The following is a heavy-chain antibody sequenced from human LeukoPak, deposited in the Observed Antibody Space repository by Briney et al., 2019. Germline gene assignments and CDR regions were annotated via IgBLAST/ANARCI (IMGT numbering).Heavy chain of an antibody. Sequence: GASVKVSCKASGYTFTSYAMNWVRQAPGQGLEWMGWINTNTGNPTYAQGFTGRFVFSLDTSVSTAYLQISSLKAEDTAVYYCARPQTPIRGDAFDIWGQGTMVTVSS. CDR1: GYTFTSYA. J-gene: IGHJ3*02. CDR2: INTNTGNP. V-gene: IGHV7-4-1*02. CDR3: ARPQTPIRGDAFDI.